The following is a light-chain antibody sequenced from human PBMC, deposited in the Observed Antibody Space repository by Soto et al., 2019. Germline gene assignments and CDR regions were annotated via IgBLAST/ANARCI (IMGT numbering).Light chain of an antibody. Sequence: EIVMTQTPATLSVSPGERATLSFRASQSVSSNLAWYQQKPGQAPRLLIHGASTRATGFPARFSGSGSGTDFTLTISSLQSEDFAVYYCQQYNNWPWTFGQGTKVDI. V-gene: IGKV3-15*01. J-gene: IGKJ1*01. CDR2: GAS. CDR3: QQYNNWPWT. CDR1: QSVSSN.